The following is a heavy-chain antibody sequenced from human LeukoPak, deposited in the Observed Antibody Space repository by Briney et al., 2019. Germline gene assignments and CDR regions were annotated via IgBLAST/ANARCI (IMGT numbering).Heavy chain of an antibody. CDR1: GGTFSSYA. CDR2: IIPIFGTA. Sequence: SVKVSCKASGGTFSSYAISWVRQAPGQGLEWMGGIIPIFGTANYAQKFQGRVTITADESTSTAYMELSSLRSEDTAVYYCARAKAQITLGYCSGGSCYSNWFDPWGQGTLVTVSS. V-gene: IGHV1-69*13. J-gene: IGHJ5*02. D-gene: IGHD2-15*01. CDR3: ARAKAQITLGYCSGGSCYSNWFDP.